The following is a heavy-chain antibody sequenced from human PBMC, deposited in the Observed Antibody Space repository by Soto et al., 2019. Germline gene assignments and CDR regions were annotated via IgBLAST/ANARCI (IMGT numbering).Heavy chain of an antibody. D-gene: IGHD3-3*01. CDR3: ARSTTYYDFWSGYYTGFDY. J-gene: IGHJ4*02. CDR1: GGTFSSYA. CDR2: IIPIFGTA. V-gene: IGHV1-69*01. Sequence: QVQLVQSGAEVKKPGSSVKVSCKASGGTFSSYAISWVRQAPGQGLEWMGGIIPIFGTANYAQKFQGRATITADEATSTAYMELSSLRSEDTAVYYCARSTTYYDFWSGYYTGFDYWGQGTLFTVSS.